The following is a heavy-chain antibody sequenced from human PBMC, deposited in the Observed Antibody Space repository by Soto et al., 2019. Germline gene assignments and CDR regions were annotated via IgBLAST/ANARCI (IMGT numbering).Heavy chain of an antibody. CDR3: ARRYGASFDY. CDR1: GGSFSGYY. CDR2: INHSGST. J-gene: IGHJ4*02. Sequence: ETLSLTCAVYGGSFSGYYWSWIRQPPGKGLEWIGEINHSGSTNYNPSLKSRVTISVDTSKNQFSLKLSSVTAADTAVYYCARRYGASFDYWGQGTLVTVSS. V-gene: IGHV4-34*01. D-gene: IGHD4-17*01.